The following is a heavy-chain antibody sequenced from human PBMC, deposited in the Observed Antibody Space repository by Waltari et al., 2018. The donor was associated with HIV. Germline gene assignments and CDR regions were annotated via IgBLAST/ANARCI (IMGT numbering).Heavy chain of an antibody. CDR3: AKDLAPYGSHGWSLDY. D-gene: IGHD6-19*01. J-gene: IGHJ4*02. CDR1: GLTFDVYA. V-gene: IGHV3-9*01. Sequence: EVQLVESGGGLVQPGRSLRLSCASSGLTFDVYAMQWVRPAPGKGLEWVSGISWNSGSIGYADSVKGRFTISRDNAKNSLYLQMNSLRAEDTALYYCAKDLAPYGSHGWSLDYWGQGTLVTVSS. CDR2: ISWNSGSI.